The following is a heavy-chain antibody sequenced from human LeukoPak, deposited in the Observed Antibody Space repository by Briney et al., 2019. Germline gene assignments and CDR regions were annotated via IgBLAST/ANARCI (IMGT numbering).Heavy chain of an antibody. CDR2: IIPILGIA. Sequence: PAASVKVSXKASGGTFSSYTISWVRQAPGQGLEWMGRIIPILGIANYAQKFQGRVTITADKSTSTAYMELSSLRSEDTAVYYCARDGYSNHFDYWGQGTLVTVSS. CDR3: ARDGYSNHFDY. CDR1: GGTFSSYT. D-gene: IGHD4-11*01. V-gene: IGHV1-69*04. J-gene: IGHJ4*02.